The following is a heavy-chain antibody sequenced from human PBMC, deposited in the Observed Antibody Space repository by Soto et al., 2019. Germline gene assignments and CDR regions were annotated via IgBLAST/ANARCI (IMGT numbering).Heavy chain of an antibody. CDR3: ATSSLGEDGIGLKYWFFDL. CDR1: GFSFSTYG. D-gene: IGHD3-16*01. V-gene: IGHV3-30*03. J-gene: IGHJ2*01. CDR2: ISYDGGTK. Sequence: QVQLVESGGGVVQPGRSLTLSCAASGFSFSTYGMHWVRQAPGKGLEWVAVISYDGGTKYYADSVKGRFAISRDNAKKTLYPQEDRLKPEDRDVYYCATSSLGEDGIGLKYWFFDLWGPGTQVSVPS.